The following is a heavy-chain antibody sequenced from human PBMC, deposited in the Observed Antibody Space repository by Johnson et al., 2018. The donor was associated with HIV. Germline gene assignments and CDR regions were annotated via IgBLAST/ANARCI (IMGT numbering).Heavy chain of an antibody. V-gene: IGHV3-23*04. Sequence: VQLVESGGGLVQPGGSLRLSCAASGFSFSSYAMSWVRQAPGKGLEWVSAISGSGASTYYADSVKGRFTIYRDNSKNTLYLQMNSLTAEDPAVYYCAKPVLQFLEWISAFDIWGQGTMVTVSS. J-gene: IGHJ3*02. CDR3: AKPVLQFLEWISAFDI. CDR2: ISGSGAST. CDR1: GFSFSSYA. D-gene: IGHD3-3*01.